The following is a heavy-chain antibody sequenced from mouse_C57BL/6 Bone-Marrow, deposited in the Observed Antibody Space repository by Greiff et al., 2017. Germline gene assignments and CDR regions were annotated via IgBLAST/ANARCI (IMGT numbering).Heavy chain of an antibody. CDR1: GYTFTDYN. D-gene: IGHD2-2*01. CDR2: INPNNGGT. V-gene: IGHV1-18*01. CDR3: ARWGTWLRRDWYFDV. Sequence: EVQLQQSGPELVKPGASVKIPCKASGYTFTDYNMDWVKQSHGKSLEWIGDINPNNGGTIYNQKFKGKATLTVDKSSSTAYMELRSLTSEDTAVYYCARWGTWLRRDWYFDVWGTGTTVTVSS. J-gene: IGHJ1*03.